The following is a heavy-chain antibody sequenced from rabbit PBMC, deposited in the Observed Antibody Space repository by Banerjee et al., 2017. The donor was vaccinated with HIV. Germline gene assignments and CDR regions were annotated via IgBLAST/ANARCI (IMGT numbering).Heavy chain of an antibody. Sequence: QSLEESGGDLVKPGASLTLTCTASGFDLSSNAMCWVRQAPGKGPEWIACIYTSSGSTWYASWAKGRFTISKTSSTTVTLQMTSLTAADTATYFCARSGSGDYRRVNLWGPGTLVTVS. V-gene: IGHV1S40*01. J-gene: IGHJ4*01. CDR2: IYTSSGST. D-gene: IGHD1-1*01. CDR3: ARSGSGDYRRVNL. CDR1: GFDLSSNA.